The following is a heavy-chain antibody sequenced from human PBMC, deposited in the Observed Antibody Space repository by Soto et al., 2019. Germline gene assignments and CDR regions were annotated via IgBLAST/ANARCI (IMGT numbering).Heavy chain of an antibody. CDR3: TKVRVRVYSYGPSAFDI. V-gene: IGHV3-30*18. CDR2: ISYDGSNN. D-gene: IGHD5-18*01. Sequence: PAGSLSLTCAASGFTFSSYGMHWVRQAPGKGLEWVAVISYDGSNNYYADSVKARFTTSRDNSKNMRYLQMNSMRAEDTAVYYCTKVRVRVYSYGPSAFDIWGQGTLVTVSS. CDR1: GFTFSSYG. J-gene: IGHJ3*02.